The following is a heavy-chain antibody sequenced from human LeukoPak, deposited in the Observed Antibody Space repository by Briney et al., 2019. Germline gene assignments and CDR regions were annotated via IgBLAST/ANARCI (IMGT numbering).Heavy chain of an antibody. CDR3: ARGSEYYDSSGYGDY. V-gene: IGHV3-48*03. CDR2: ISSSGSTI. D-gene: IGHD3-22*01. CDR1: GFTFSSYE. Sequence: QPGGSLRLSCAASGFTFSSYEMNWVRQAPGKGLEWVSYISSSGSTIYYADSVKGRFTISRDNAKNSLYLQMNSLRAEDTAVYYCARGSEYYDSSGYGDYWGQGTLVTVSS. J-gene: IGHJ4*02.